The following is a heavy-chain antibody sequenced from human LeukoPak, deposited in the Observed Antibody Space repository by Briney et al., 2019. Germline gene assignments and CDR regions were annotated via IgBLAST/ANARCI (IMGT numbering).Heavy chain of an antibody. J-gene: IGHJ4*02. Sequence: ASVKVSCKVSGYTLTELSMHWVRQAPGKGLEWMGGFDPEDGETIYAQKFQGRVTMTEDTSTDTAYMELNSLRAEDTAVYYCAYGFLEWLLSSVYFDYWGQGTLVTVSS. V-gene: IGHV1-24*01. CDR2: FDPEDGET. D-gene: IGHD3-3*01. CDR3: AYGFLEWLLSSVYFDY. CDR1: GYTLTELS.